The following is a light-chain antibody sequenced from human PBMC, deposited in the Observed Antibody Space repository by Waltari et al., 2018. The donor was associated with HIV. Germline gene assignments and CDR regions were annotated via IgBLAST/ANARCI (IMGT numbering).Light chain of an antibody. CDR2: SNH. V-gene: IGLV1-47*02. J-gene: IGLJ3*02. CDR3: GVWDSTLKQWL. Sequence: QPVLTQPPSASGAPGQTGTISRSGSHSNADTQCVYRYQQLPGTAPKRLIHSNHQRPSGVPDRFSSSKSGASASLLISGLRSEDEADYFCGVWDSTLKQWLFGGRTKLTVL. CDR1: HSNADTQC.